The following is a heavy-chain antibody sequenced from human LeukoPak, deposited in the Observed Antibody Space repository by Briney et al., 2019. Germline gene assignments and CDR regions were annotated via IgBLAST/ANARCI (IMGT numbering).Heavy chain of an antibody. D-gene: IGHD2-2*01. J-gene: IGHJ5*02. CDR3: ARLQGYCSSTSCPGGWFDP. CDR1: GGSISSGGYS. V-gene: IGHV4-61*08. Sequence: SETLSLTCAVSGGSISSGGYSWSWIRQPPGKGLEWIGYIYYSGSTNYNPSLKSRVTISVDTSKNQFSLKLSSVTAADTAVYYCARLQGYCSSTSCPGGWFDPWGQGTLVTVS. CDR2: IYYSGST.